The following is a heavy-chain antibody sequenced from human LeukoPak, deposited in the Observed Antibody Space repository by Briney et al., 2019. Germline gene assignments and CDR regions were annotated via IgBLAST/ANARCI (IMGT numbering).Heavy chain of an antibody. CDR1: GVSLTTSY. V-gene: IGHV4-59*01. Sequence: SETLSLTRSVSGVSLTTSYWSWIRQPPGKGLEWIGFIHYSGSTNYNPSLKSRATISADTSNNQFSLKVTSVTAADTAVYYCARGYYDSSGYSNTFDIWGQGTMVTVSS. CDR3: ARGYYDSSGYSNTFDI. CDR2: IHYSGST. J-gene: IGHJ3*02. D-gene: IGHD3-22*01.